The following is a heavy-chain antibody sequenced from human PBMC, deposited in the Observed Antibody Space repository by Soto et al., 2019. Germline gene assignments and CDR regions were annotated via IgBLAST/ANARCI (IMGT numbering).Heavy chain of an antibody. Sequence: EVQLVESGGGLVQPGRSLRLSCAASGFTFDEYAMHWVRQAPGKGLEWVSGIRWSSGTLGFADSVKGRFTISRDNARNFLYLQMNSLRTEDTALYLCAKDRGSCRSVSCQPRIDIWGKGALVTVSS. J-gene: IGHJ1*01. V-gene: IGHV3-9*01. CDR3: AKDRGSCRSVSCQPRIDI. CDR2: IRWSSGTL. D-gene: IGHD2-2*03. CDR1: GFTFDEYA.